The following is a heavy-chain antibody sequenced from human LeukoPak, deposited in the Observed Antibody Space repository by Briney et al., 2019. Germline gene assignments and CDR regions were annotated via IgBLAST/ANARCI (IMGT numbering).Heavy chain of an antibody. D-gene: IGHD3-22*01. J-gene: IGHJ4*02. CDR1: GGSISSYY. CDR2: IYYSGST. Sequence: SETLSLTCTVSGGSISSYYWSWIRQPPGKGLEWIGYIYYSGSTNYNPSLKSRVTISVDTSKNQFSLKLSSVTAADTAVYYCARAGYYYDSSGHHYFFDYWGQGTLVTVSS. V-gene: IGHV4-59*01. CDR3: ARAGYYYDSSGHHYFFDY.